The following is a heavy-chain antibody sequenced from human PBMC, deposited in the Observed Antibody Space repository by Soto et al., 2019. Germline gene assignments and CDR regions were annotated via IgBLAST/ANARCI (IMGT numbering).Heavy chain of an antibody. CDR2: ISGTGGSP. CDR3: AKENGILAGYACDI. V-gene: IGHV3-23*01. Sequence: EVQLLESGGGLVQPGGSLRLSCAASGFTFSSYAMSWVRQAPGKGLEWVSSISGTGGSPYHADSVKGRFTISRDNYKYALYLQMNSLRADDTAVYYCAKENGILAGYACDIWGQGTMVTVST. CDR1: GFTFSSYA. D-gene: IGHD3-9*01. J-gene: IGHJ3*02.